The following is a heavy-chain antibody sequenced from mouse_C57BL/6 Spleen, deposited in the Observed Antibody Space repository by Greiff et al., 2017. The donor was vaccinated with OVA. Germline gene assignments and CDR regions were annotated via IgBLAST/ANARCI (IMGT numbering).Heavy chain of an antibody. D-gene: IGHD1-1*01. CDR2: ILPGSGST. V-gene: IGHV1-9*01. J-gene: IGHJ3*01. CDR3: ARRGYGSSSSFAY. Sequence: QVQLQQSGAELMKPGASVKLSCKATGYTFTGYWIEWVKQRPGHGLEWIGEILPGSGSTNYNEKFKGKATFTADTSSNTAYMQLSSLTTEDSAIYYCARRGYGSSSSFAYWGQGTLVTVSA. CDR1: GYTFTGYW.